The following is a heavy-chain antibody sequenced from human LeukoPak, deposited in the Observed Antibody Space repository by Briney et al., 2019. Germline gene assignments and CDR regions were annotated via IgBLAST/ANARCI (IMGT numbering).Heavy chain of an antibody. CDR1: GYTFTSYA. CDR3: ARESYYYDSSGYYSPFFDY. J-gene: IGHJ4*02. Sequence: ASVKVSCKASGYTFTSYAMNWVRQAPGQGLEWMGWINTNTGNPTYAQGFTGRFVFSLDTSVSTAYLQISSLKAEDTAVYYCARESYYYDSSGYYSPFFDYWGQGTLVTVSS. D-gene: IGHD3-22*01. V-gene: IGHV7-4-1*02. CDR2: INTNTGNP.